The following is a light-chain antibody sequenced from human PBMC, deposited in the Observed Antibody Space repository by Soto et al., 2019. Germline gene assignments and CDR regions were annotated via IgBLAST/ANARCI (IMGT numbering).Light chain of an antibody. CDR3: QSYDSSLSGWV. CDR1: SSNIGAGYD. CDR2: GNS. V-gene: IGLV1-40*01. Sequence: QSVLTQPPSVSGAPGQRVTISCTGSSSNIGAGYDVHWYQQLPGTAPKLLIYGNSNRPSGVPDRFSGSKSGTSASLAITELQVEDEADYYCQSYDSSLSGWVFGGGTKLTVL. J-gene: IGLJ3*02.